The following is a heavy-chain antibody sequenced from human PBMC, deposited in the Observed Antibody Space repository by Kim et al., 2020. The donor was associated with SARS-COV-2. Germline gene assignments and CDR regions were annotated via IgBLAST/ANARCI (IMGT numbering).Heavy chain of an antibody. J-gene: IGHJ6*02. CDR1: GFTFSSYD. CDR3: ARGRKYYDSRCYPIRYYYYFYGMDV. V-gene: IGHV3-13*01. CDR2: IGTAGDT. Sequence: GGSLRLSCAASGFTFSSYDMHWVRQATGKGLEWVSAIGTAGDTYYPASVKGRFTISRENAKNSLYLQMNSLRAGDTAVYYCARGRKYYDSRCYPIRYYYYFYGMDVWSQGTTVTVSS. D-gene: IGHD3-22*01.